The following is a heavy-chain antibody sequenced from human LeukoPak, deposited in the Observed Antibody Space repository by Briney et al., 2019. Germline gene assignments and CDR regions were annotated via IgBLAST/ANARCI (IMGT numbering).Heavy chain of an antibody. J-gene: IGHJ4*02. Sequence: GASVKVSCKASGYTFIHYYIHWLRQAPGQGLEWMGTINPNGGGTTYSQKFQGRVTMSSDTSMNTVYLDLSSLRSEDTAVYYCARISRGNYFDSRGYWYWWGQGTLVTVSS. V-gene: IGHV1-46*01. D-gene: IGHD3-22*01. CDR3: ARISRGNYFDSRGYWYW. CDR2: INPNGGGT. CDR1: GYTFIHYY.